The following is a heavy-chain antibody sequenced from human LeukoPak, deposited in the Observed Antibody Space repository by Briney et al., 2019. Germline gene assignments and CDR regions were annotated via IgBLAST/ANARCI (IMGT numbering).Heavy chain of an antibody. J-gene: IGHJ4*02. CDR3: ARVRGGNLDY. D-gene: IGHD3-16*01. CDR2: ISSSSSTI. Sequence: GGSLRLSCAASGFTFSSYSMNWVRQAPGKGLEWVSYISSSSSTIYYADSVKGRFTISRDNAKNSLYLQMNRLGDEDTAVYYCARVRGGNLDYWGQGTLVTVSS. V-gene: IGHV3-48*02. CDR1: GFTFSSYS.